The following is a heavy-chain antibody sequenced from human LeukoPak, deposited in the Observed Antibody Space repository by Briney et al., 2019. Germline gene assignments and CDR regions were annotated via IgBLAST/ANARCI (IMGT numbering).Heavy chain of an antibody. CDR3: ARLVRGVVNWSDP. D-gene: IGHD3-10*01. J-gene: IGHJ5*02. CDR2: IYYSGST. CDR1: GGSISSSSYY. Sequence: SETLSLTCTVSGGSISSSSYYRGWIRQPPGKGLEWIGSIYYSGSTYYNPSLKSRVTISVDTSKNQFSLKLSSVTAADTAVYYCARLVRGVVNWSDPWGQGTLVTVSS. V-gene: IGHV4-39*01.